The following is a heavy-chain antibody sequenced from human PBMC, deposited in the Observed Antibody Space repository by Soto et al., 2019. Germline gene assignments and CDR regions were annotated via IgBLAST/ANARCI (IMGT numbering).Heavy chain of an antibody. V-gene: IGHV1-18*01. Sequence: ASVKVSCKASGYTFTSYGISWVRQAPGQGLEWMGWISAYNGNTNYAQKLQGRVTMTTDTSTSTAYMELRSLRSDDTAVYYCARGAPHCSGGSCYSMVWLDPWGQGTLVTVSS. D-gene: IGHD2-15*01. J-gene: IGHJ5*02. CDR3: ARGAPHCSGGSCYSMVWLDP. CDR1: GYTFTSYG. CDR2: ISAYNGNT.